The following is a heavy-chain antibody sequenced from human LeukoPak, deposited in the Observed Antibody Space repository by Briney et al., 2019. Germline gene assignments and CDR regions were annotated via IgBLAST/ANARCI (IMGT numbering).Heavy chain of an antibody. CDR1: GFTFSSYG. CDR3: ANNMVRGVIMSSSFDY. D-gene: IGHD3-10*01. Sequence: QPGRSRRLSCAASGFTFSSYGMHWVRQAPGKGLEWVALISYDGSDKGYADSVKGRFTISGDNSKNPLYLQMNRLKAESTAVYSCANNMVRGVIMSSSFDYWGQGTLVTVSS. V-gene: IGHV3-30*18. J-gene: IGHJ4*02. CDR2: ISYDGSDK.